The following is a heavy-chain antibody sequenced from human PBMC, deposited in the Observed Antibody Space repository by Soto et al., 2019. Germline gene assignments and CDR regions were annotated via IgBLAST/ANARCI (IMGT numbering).Heavy chain of an antibody. V-gene: IGHV1-69*08. Sequence: QVQLVQSGAEVKKPGSSVKVSCKASGGTFSSYTISWVRQAPGQGLEWIGRIIPILGIANYAQKFQGRVTITASKARRTAYMELSSMRSADTAVYYCARDVTPNYDLGPDLFNNWFDHWGQGTLVTVSS. CDR2: IIPILGIA. D-gene: IGHD3-3*01. J-gene: IGHJ5*02. CDR1: GGTFSSYT. CDR3: ARDVTPNYDLGPDLFNNWFDH.